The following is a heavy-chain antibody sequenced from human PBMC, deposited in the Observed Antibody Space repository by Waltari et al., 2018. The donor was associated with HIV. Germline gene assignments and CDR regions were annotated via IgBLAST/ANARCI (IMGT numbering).Heavy chain of an antibody. J-gene: IGHJ4*02. CDR1: GFTFSRYA. D-gene: IGHD3-3*01. CDR3: AKDPDPYYDFWSGYFPAYFDY. V-gene: IGHV3-23*01. Sequence: EVQLLESGGGLVQPGGSLRLSCAASGFTFSRYAMSWAGQAPGKGLEWVSAISGSGGNTYHADSVKGRCTISRDNSKNTLYLQMNSLRAEDTAVYYCAKDPDPYYDFWSGYFPAYFDYWGQGTLVTVSS. CDR2: ISGSGGNT.